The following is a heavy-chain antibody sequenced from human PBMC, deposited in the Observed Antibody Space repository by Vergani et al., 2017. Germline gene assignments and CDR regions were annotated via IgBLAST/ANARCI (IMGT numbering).Heavy chain of an antibody. V-gene: IGHV3-53*04. CDR1: GFTVSSNY. CDR2: IYSGGST. Sequence: EVQLVESGGGLVQPGGSLRLSCAASGFTVSSNYMSWVRQAPGKGMEWVSVIYSGGSTYYADSVKGRFTISRHKYKNTLYQQMNSLRAEDTAVYYCARDLSGSYGGDAFDIWGQGTMVTVSS. D-gene: IGHD1-26*01. J-gene: IGHJ3*02. CDR3: ARDLSGSYGGDAFDI.